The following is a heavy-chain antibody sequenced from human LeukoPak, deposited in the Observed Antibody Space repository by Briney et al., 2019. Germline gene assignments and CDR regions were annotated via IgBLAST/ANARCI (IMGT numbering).Heavy chain of an antibody. CDR3: ARVGQLPQSYYYYGMDV. D-gene: IGHD2-2*01. CDR2: INTNTGNP. V-gene: IGHV7-4-1*02. Sequence: ASVKVSCKASGYTFTSYAMNRVRQAPGQGLEWMGWINTNTGNPTYAQGFTGRFVFSLDTSVSTAYLQISSLKAEDTAVYYCARVGQLPQSYYYYGMDVWGQGTTVTVSS. CDR1: GYTFTSYA. J-gene: IGHJ6*02.